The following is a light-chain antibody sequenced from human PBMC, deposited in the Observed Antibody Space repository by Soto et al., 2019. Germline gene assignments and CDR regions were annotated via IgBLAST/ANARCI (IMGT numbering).Light chain of an antibody. Sequence: VSTQSPCTLSLSPGERATLSCRASQSVSRNYLAWYQKKPGQAPRLLIFGASNRATGIPDRFSGSGSGTDFSLTISRLEPEDCAVYYCQQYGNSITFGGGTKVDIK. V-gene: IGKV3-20*01. CDR1: QSVSRNY. J-gene: IGKJ4*01. CDR2: GAS. CDR3: QQYGNSIT.